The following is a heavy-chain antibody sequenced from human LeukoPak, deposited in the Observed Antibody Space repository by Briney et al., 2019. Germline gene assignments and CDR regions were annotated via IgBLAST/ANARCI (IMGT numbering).Heavy chain of an antibody. CDR3: ARMKYSGYHESQWFDP. D-gene: IGHD5-12*01. CDR2: IKQDGSEQ. CDR1: GFTFSSYW. V-gene: IGHV3-7*01. Sequence: GGFLRLSCAASGFTFSSYWLSWVRQAPGKGLEWVANIKQDGSEQYYMDSVKGRFTISRDNAKNSLYLQMNSLRAEDTAVYYCARMKYSGYHESQWFDPWGQGTLVTVSS. J-gene: IGHJ5*02.